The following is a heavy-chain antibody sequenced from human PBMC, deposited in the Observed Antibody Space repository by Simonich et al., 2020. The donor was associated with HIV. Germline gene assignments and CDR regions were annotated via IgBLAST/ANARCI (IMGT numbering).Heavy chain of an antibody. V-gene: IGHV1-69*10. J-gene: IGHJ4*02. D-gene: IGHD6-13*01. CDR3: ARGHQQLVGRVHFDY. CDR1: GGTFSSYG. Sequence: QVQLVQSGAEVKKPGSSVKVSCKASGGTFSSYGINCVLQAPGQGLEWMGGSIPIIDITNYEQKCQGRVTITADKSTSTADMELSSLRSDDTAVYYCARGHQQLVGRVHFDYWGQGILVTVSS. CDR2: SIPIIDIT.